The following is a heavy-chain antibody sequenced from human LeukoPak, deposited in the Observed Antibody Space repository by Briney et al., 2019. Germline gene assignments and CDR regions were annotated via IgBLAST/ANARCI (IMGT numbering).Heavy chain of an antibody. V-gene: IGHV3-66*01. J-gene: IGHJ4*02. CDR1: EFIVSSNY. CDR2: IYSGGST. Sequence: PGGSLRLSCAASEFIVSSNYMIWVRQAPGKGLEWVSVIYSGGSTYYADSVKGRFTISRDSSKNTLYLQMNSLRAEDTAVYYCAAPGGYSYEGCFDYWGQGTLVTVSS. D-gene: IGHD5-18*01. CDR3: AAPGGYSYEGCFDY.